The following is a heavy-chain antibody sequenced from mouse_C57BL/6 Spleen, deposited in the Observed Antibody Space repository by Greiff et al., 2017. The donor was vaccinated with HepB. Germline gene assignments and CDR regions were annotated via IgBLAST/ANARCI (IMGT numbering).Heavy chain of an antibody. V-gene: IGHV1-55*01. D-gene: IGHD4-1*02. CDR2: IYPGSGST. J-gene: IGHJ4*01. CDR1: GYTFTSYW. Sequence: QVQLQQPGAELVKPGASVKMSCKASGYTFTSYWITWVKQRPGQGLEWIGDIYPGSGSTNYNEKFKSKATLTADTSSSTAYMQLSSLTSEDSAVYYCARVPTGTGAMDYWGQGTSVTVSS. CDR3: ARVPTGTGAMDY.